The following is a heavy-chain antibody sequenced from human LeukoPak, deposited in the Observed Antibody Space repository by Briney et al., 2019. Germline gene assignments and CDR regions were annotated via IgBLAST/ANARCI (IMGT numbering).Heavy chain of an antibody. Sequence: TPSQTLSLTCTVSGGSISSGSYYWSWIRQPPGKGLEWMGYIYYSGSTNYNPSLKSRVTISVDTSKDQFSLKLTSVAAADTAVYYCARVFGDYVYGSMAFDIWGQGTMVTVSS. D-gene: IGHD4-17*01. CDR2: IYYSGST. CDR1: GGSISSGSYY. V-gene: IGHV4-61*01. CDR3: ARVFGDYVYGSMAFDI. J-gene: IGHJ3*02.